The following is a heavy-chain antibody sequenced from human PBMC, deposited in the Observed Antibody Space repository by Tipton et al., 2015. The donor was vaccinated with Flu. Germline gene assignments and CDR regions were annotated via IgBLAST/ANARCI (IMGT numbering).Heavy chain of an antibody. V-gene: IGHV3-53*01. CDR1: GFTFTSYY. CDR2: IYGGGTT. D-gene: IGHD2-2*01. J-gene: IGHJ6*02. Sequence: GSLRLSCTASGFTFTSYYMTWVRQAPGKGLEWVSVIYGGGTTDYADSVKGRFTISRDKSKNALYLQMSSLRAEDTAVYYCARGPQVPVWPYYYGMDVWGQGTTVTVSS. CDR3: ARGPQVPVWPYYYGMDV.